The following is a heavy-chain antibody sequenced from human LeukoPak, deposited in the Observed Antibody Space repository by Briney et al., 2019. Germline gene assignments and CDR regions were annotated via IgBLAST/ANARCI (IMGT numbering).Heavy chain of an antibody. V-gene: IGHV3-30*18. CDR3: AKAPRPWVGGATGSRYYFDY. D-gene: IGHD1-26*01. CDR2: ISYDGSDK. J-gene: IGHJ4*02. Sequence: GGSLRLSCAASGFTFSSYGMHWVRQAPGKGLEWVAVISYDGSDKYYADSVKGRFTISRDNSKNTLYLQMNSLRAEDTAVYYCAKAPRPWVGGATGSRYYFDYWGQGTLVTVSS. CDR1: GFTFSSYG.